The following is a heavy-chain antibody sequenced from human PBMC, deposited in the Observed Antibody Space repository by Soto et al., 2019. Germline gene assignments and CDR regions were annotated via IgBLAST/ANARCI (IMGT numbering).Heavy chain of an antibody. J-gene: IGHJ6*02. V-gene: IGHV5-51*01. CDR2: IYPGDSDT. D-gene: IGHD3-22*01. CDR1: GYSFSNYW. CDR3: ARHLYSGYFAMDV. Sequence: GESLKISCKGSGYSFSNYWIGWVRQMPGKGLEWMGIIYPGDSDTRYSPSFQGQVTISADKSISTAYLQWSSLKASDAAMYYCARHLYSGYFAMDVWGQGTTVTVSS.